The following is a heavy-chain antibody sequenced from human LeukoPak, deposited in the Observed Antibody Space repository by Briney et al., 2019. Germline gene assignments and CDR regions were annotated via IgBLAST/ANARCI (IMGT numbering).Heavy chain of an antibody. Sequence: SETLSLTCTVSGGSISSYYWSWIRQPPGMGLEWIGYIYYSGSTNYNPSLKSRVTISVDTSKNQFSLKLSSVTAADTAVYYCARAPPHYYYYMDVWGKGTTVTVSS. J-gene: IGHJ6*03. CDR1: GGSISSYY. V-gene: IGHV4-59*01. CDR2: IYYSGST. D-gene: IGHD1-14*01. CDR3: ARAPPHYYYYMDV.